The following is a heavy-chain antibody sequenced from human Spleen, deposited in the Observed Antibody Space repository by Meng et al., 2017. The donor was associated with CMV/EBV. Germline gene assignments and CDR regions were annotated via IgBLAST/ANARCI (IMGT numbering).Heavy chain of an antibody. CDR3: ARFYFVTTAYYRHFDY. Sequence: ASVKVSCKTSNYTFSSHGITWVRQAPGQGLEWVGWITAYDGDTAYAQRLQGRVTLNTDTSTSTAYMELMSLRSDDSAMYYCARFYFVTTAYYRHFDYWGQGTLVTVSS. CDR1: NYTFSSHG. J-gene: IGHJ4*02. CDR2: ITAYDGDT. D-gene: IGHD3-22*01. V-gene: IGHV1-18*01.